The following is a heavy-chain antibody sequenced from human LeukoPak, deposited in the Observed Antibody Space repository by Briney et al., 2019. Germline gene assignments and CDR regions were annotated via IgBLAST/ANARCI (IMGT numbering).Heavy chain of an antibody. CDR3: ARGGGGAFDI. V-gene: IGHV3-21*01. CDR2: ISSSSSYI. D-gene: IGHD3-10*01. J-gene: IGHJ3*02. CDR1: GFTFSSYS. Sequence: GGSLRLSCAASGFTFSSYSMNWVRQAPGKGLEWVSSISSSSSYIYYADSVKGRFTISRDNAKNSLYLQMNCLRAEDTAVYYCARGGGGAFDIWGQGTMVTVSS.